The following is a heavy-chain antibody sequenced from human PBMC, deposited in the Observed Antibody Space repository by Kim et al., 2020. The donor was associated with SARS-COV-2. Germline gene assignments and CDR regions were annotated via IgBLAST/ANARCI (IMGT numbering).Heavy chain of an antibody. CDR3: ASTAGYSSGWYGVGYYYYGMDV. CDR2: IYHSGST. D-gene: IGHD6-19*01. CDR1: GGSISSSNW. J-gene: IGHJ6*02. Sequence: SETLSLTCAVSGGSISSSNWWSWVRQLPGKGLEWIGEIYHSGSTNYNPSLKSRVTISVDKSKNQFSLKLSSVTAADTAVYYCASTAGYSSGWYGVGYYYYGMDVWGQGTTVTVSS. V-gene: IGHV4-4*02.